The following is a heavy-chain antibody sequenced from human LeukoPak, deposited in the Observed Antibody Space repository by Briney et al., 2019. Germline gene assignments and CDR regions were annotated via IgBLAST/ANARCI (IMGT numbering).Heavy chain of an antibody. CDR1: GFTFSRNW. D-gene: IGHD1-14*01. J-gene: IGHJ4*02. V-gene: IGHV3-7*01. CDR2: INPDASRK. Sequence: PGGSLTLSCEGSGFTFSRNWMSWVRQAPGKGLQWVASINPDASRKEYVDSVRGRFTITRDNTKNSLFLQMNSLGAEDTAVYYCAKPLGTVTTYDFWGQGALVIVSS. CDR3: AKPLGTVTTYDF.